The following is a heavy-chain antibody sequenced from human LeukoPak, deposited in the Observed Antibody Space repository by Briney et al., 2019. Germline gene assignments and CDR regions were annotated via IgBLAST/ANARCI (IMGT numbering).Heavy chain of an antibody. CDR3: AKSTGFYGTIGASCDY. CDR1: RFTFSTYA. Sequence: GGSLRLSCTASRFTFSTYAMNWVRQAPGTGLEWVSTISGSGDTTYHADSVKGRFAIPRDNSKNTLYLQMNSLRAEDTAVYYCAKSTGFYGTIGASCDYWGQGTLVTVSS. V-gene: IGHV3-23*01. D-gene: IGHD2-2*01. CDR2: ISGSGDTT. J-gene: IGHJ4*02.